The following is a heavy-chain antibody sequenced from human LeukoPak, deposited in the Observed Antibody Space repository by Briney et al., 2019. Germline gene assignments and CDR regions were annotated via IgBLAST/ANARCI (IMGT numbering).Heavy chain of an antibody. D-gene: IGHD2-2*01. CDR3: TRTWNTEACRSTSCFEPDFDC. CDR2: IDPSNGGT. J-gene: IGHJ4*02. Sequence: ASVKVSCKTSGYTFTHFNINWVRRVPGQGLEWMGQIDPSNGGTRYVRKFQGRVTMTRDTSINTAYMDLSSLTSDDTAVYYCTRTWNTEACRSTSCFEPDFDCWGQGTLVTVSS. CDR1: GYTFTHFN. V-gene: IGHV1-2*06.